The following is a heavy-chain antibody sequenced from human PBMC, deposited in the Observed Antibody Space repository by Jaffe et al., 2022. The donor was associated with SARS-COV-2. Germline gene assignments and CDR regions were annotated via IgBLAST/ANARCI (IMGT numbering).Heavy chain of an antibody. CDR1: GFTFSSYA. CDR2: ISGSGGST. Sequence: EVQLLESGGGLVQPGGSLRLSCAASGFTFSSYAMSWVRQAPGKGLEWVSAISGSGGSTYYADSVKGRFTISRDNSKNTLYLQMNSLRAEDTAVYYCANLRAGYCSSTSCLVWGQGTLVTVSS. J-gene: IGHJ1*01. CDR3: ANLRAGYCSSTSCLV. D-gene: IGHD2-2*01. V-gene: IGHV3-23*01.